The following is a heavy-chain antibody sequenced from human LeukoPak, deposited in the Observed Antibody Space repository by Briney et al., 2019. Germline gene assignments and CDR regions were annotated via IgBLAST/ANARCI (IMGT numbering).Heavy chain of an antibody. Sequence: ASVKVSCKASGGTFSSYAISWVRQAPGQGLEWMGRIIPILGIVNYAQKFQGRVTITADKSTSTAYMELSSLRSEDTAVYYCAGGYCSGGSCYSDKNWGQGTLVTVSS. J-gene: IGHJ4*02. V-gene: IGHV1-69*04. CDR3: AGGYCSGGSCYSDKN. CDR2: IIPILGIV. CDR1: GGTFSSYA. D-gene: IGHD2-15*01.